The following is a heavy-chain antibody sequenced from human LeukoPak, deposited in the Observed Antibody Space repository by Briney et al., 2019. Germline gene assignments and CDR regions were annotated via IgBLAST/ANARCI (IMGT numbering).Heavy chain of an antibody. CDR3: ARGYYDSSGYYYPPNDAFDI. CDR1: GYSFTGYY. CDR2: INPNSGGT. V-gene: IGHV1-2*02. D-gene: IGHD3-22*01. Sequence: ASVKVSCKASGYSFTGYYMHWVRQAPGQGLEWMGWINPNSGGTNYAQKFQGRVAMTRDTSISTAYMELSRLRSDDTAVYYCARGYYDSSGYYYPPNDAFDIWGQGTMVTVSS. J-gene: IGHJ3*02.